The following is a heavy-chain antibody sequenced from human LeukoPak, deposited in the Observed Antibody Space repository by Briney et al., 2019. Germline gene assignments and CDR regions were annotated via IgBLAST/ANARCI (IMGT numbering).Heavy chain of an antibody. CDR3: ARRDSSGWYPRD. CDR2: IYYSGST. Sequence: ASETLSLTSTVSGGSISSSSYYWGWIRQPPGKGLEWIGSIYYSGSTYYNPSLKSRVTISVDTSKNQFSLKLSSVTAADTAVYYCARRDSSGWYPRDWGQGTLVTVSS. V-gene: IGHV4-39*07. J-gene: IGHJ4*02. CDR1: GGSISSSSYY. D-gene: IGHD6-19*01.